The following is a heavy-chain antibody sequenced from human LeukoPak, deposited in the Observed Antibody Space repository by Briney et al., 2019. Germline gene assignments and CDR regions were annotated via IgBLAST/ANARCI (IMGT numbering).Heavy chain of an antibody. V-gene: IGHV3-7*01. CDR3: ATYTHWVAGDV. D-gene: IGHD3-16*01. J-gene: IGHJ6*02. CDR1: GFTFSSYW. CDR2: MNQGGSAK. Sequence: GGSLRLSCAASGFTFSSYWMSWVRQAPGKGLEWVANMNQGGSAKGYVDSVKGRFTISRDNARNSLYLQMSSLRPEDTAVYYCATYTHWVAGDVWGQGTTVTVSS.